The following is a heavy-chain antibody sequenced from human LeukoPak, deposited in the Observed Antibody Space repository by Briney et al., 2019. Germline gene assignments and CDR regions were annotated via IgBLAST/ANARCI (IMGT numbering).Heavy chain of an antibody. CDR3: AKDRGLYPYYFDY. D-gene: IGHD2-15*01. J-gene: IGHJ4*02. CDR2: IRYDGSNK. CDR1: GFTFSGYG. Sequence: GGSLRLSCAASGFTFSGYGMHWVRQAPGKGLEWVAFIRYDGSNKYYADSVKGRFTISRDNSKNTLYLQMNSLRAEDTAVYYCAKDRGLYPYYFDYWGQGTLVTVSS. V-gene: IGHV3-30*02.